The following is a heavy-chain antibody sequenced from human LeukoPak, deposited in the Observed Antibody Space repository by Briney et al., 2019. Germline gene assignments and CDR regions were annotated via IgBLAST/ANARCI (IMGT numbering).Heavy chain of an antibody. CDR1: GYSFTTYW. D-gene: IGHD1-7*01. J-gene: IGHJ4*02. Sequence: GESLKISCKGSGYSFTTYWIVWVRQMPGKGLEWMGIIYPDDSDTRYSPSFQGQVTISADKSINTAYLQWDSPKASDTAMYYCARRLGTTNTLDFWGQGTLVTVS. V-gene: IGHV5-51*01. CDR2: IYPDDSDT. CDR3: ARRLGTTNTLDF.